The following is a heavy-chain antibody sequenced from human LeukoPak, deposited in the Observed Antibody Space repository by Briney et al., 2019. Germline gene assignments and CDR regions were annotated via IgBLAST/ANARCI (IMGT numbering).Heavy chain of an antibody. J-gene: IGHJ4*02. D-gene: IGHD1-1*01. CDR2: INPDDTNI. CDR1: GYSFTNYW. CDR3: ARPRRAERDEDF. V-gene: IGHV5-51*01. Sequence: GESLKISCKASGYSFTNYWIGWVRQMPGKGLEWVAMINPDDTNIAYSPSFQGQVTISADRSISNAYLQWSSLKASDTAVYYCARPRRAERDEDFWGQGTLVTVSS.